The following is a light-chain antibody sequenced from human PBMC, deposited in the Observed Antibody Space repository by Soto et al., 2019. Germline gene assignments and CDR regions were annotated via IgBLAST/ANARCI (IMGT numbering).Light chain of an antibody. Sequence: DIQMTQSPSTLSASVGDRVTITCRASQSISSWLAWYQQKPGKAPKLLIYKASSLESGVPSRFSGSGSGTDFTLTINRLEPEDFALYYCQQYGSSPPTFGQGTKVDI. V-gene: IGKV1-5*03. CDR2: KAS. J-gene: IGKJ1*01. CDR1: QSISSW. CDR3: QQYGSSPPT.